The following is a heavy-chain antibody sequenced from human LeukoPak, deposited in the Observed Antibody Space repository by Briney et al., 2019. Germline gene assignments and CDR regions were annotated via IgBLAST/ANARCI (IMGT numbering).Heavy chain of an antibody. D-gene: IGHD2-8*01. Sequence: SVKVSCKASGYTFTGYYMHWVRQAPGQGLEWMGWINPNSGGTNNAQKFQGRVTMTRDTSISTAYMELSRLRSDDTAVYYCARPYCTNGVCYYDYWGQGTLVTVSS. CDR2: INPNSGGT. V-gene: IGHV1-2*02. J-gene: IGHJ4*02. CDR1: GYTFTGYY. CDR3: ARPYCTNGVCYYDY.